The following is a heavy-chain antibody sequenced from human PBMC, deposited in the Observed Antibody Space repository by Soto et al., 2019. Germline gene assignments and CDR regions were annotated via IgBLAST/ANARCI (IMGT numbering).Heavy chain of an antibody. Sequence: SETLSLTCTVSGGSISSYYWSWIRQPPGKGLEWIGYIYYSGSTNYNPSLKSRVTISVGTSKNQFSLKLSSVTAADTAVYYCASNSGYCSGGSCYPYYYYGMDVWGQGTTVTVSS. CDR3: ASNSGYCSGGSCYPYYYYGMDV. D-gene: IGHD2-15*01. CDR2: IYYSGST. V-gene: IGHV4-59*01. J-gene: IGHJ6*02. CDR1: GGSISSYY.